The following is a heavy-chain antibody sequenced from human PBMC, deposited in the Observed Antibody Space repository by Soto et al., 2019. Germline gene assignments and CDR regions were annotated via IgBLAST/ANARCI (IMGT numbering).Heavy chain of an antibody. CDR2: ISYDGSNK. V-gene: IGHV3-30*18. D-gene: IGHD3-16*01. CDR1: GFTFSSYG. J-gene: IGHJ6*02. CDR3: AKDQSPMITFGGAGYGMDV. Sequence: QVQLVESGGGVVQPGRSLRLSCAASGFTFSSYGMLWVRQAPGKGLEWVAVISYDGSNKYYADSVKGRFTISRDNSKNTPYLQMNSLRAEDTAVYYCAKDQSPMITFGGAGYGMDVWGQGTTVTVSS.